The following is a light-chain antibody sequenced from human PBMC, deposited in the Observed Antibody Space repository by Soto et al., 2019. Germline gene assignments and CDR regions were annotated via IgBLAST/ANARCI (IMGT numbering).Light chain of an antibody. Sequence: EIFMSQSPATLSVSPLEIVTLSFMASQNVRSNLAWYQQKPGQAPRLLIYGASSRATGIPDSFSGSWSGTDFTLTISRLEPEDFAVYYCQQYGSSPQTFGQGTKVDIK. CDR1: QNVRSN. CDR2: GAS. J-gene: IGKJ1*01. V-gene: IGKV3-20*01. CDR3: QQYGSSPQT.